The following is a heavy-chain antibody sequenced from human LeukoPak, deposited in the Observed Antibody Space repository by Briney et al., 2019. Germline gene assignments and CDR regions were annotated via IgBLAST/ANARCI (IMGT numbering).Heavy chain of an antibody. CDR2: ISSDGSNK. Sequence: GGSLRLSCAASGFTFSSYAMHWVRQAPGKGLEWVAVISSDGSNKYYADSVKGRFTISRDNSKNTLYLQMNSLRAEDTALFYCARARKYCSGGTCYRYYFDHWGQGTLVTVSS. J-gene: IGHJ4*02. CDR1: GFTFSSYA. V-gene: IGHV3-30*04. CDR3: ARARKYCSGGTCYRYYFDH. D-gene: IGHD2-15*01.